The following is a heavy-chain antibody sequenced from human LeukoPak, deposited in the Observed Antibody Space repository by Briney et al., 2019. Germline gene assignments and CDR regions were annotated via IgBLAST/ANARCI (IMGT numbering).Heavy chain of an antibody. CDR2: INVEGTTT. Sequence: GGSLRLSCADSGFTFTRFWMHWVRQAPGKGLVWVSRINVEGTTTTYADSVEGRFTISRDENALYLQMNHLRVDDTAVYYRTRGGEEPFDYWGQGTLVTVSP. CDR3: TRGGEEPFDY. D-gene: IGHD3-10*01. V-gene: IGHV3-74*01. J-gene: IGHJ4*02. CDR1: GFTFTRFW.